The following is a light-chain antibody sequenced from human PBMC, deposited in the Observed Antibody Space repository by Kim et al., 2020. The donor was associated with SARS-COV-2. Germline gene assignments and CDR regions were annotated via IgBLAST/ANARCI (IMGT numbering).Light chain of an antibody. CDR1: SSNIGAGYD. V-gene: IGLV1-40*01. CDR3: QSYDSSLSGSCV. CDR2: GNS. J-gene: IGLJ1*01. Sequence: VTISCTGSSSNIGAGYDVHWYQQLPGTAPKLLIYGNSNRPSGVPYRFSGSKSGTSASLAITGLQAEDEADYYCQSYDSSLSGSCVFGTGTKVTVL.